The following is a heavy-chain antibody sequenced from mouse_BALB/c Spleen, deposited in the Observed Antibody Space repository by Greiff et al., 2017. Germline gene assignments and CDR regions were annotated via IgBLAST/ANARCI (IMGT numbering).Heavy chain of an antibody. CDR1: GFNIKDTY. D-gene: IGHD4-1*01. J-gene: IGHJ2*01. CDR3: ALTGPFDY. V-gene: IGHV14-3*02. Sequence: VQLKQSGAELVKPGASVKLSCTASGFNIKDTYMHWVKQRPEQGLEWIGRIDPANGNTKYDPKFQGKATITADTSSNTAYLQLSSLTSEDTAVYYCALTGPFDYWGQGTTLTVSS. CDR2: IDPANGNT.